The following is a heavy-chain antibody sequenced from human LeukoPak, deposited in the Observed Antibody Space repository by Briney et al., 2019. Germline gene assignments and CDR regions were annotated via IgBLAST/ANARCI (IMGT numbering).Heavy chain of an antibody. Sequence: SETLSLTCTVSGYSISSGYYWGWIRQPPGKGLEWIGSIYHSGSTYYNPSLKSRVTISADTSKNQFSLKLSSVTAADTAVYYCARKRKDPIWFDPWGQGTLVTVSS. V-gene: IGHV4-38-2*02. D-gene: IGHD3-3*01. CDR3: ARKRKDPIWFDP. J-gene: IGHJ5*02. CDR1: GYSISSGYY. CDR2: IYHSGST.